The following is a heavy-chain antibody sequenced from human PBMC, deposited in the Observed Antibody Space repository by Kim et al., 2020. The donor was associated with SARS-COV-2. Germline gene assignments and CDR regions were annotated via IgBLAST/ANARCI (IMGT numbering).Heavy chain of an antibody. Sequence: GGSLRLSCEASGFSFSSHEINWVRQAPGKGLEWISYVSANGRTIYYADSVKGRFTMSRDNAKNSLSMQMNSLRAEDTAVYYCARETTVSPDGLDIWGQGTMVTVS. CDR2: VSANGRTI. J-gene: IGHJ3*02. CDR3: ARETTVSPDGLDI. V-gene: IGHV3-48*03. D-gene: IGHD4-17*01. CDR1: GFSFSSHE.